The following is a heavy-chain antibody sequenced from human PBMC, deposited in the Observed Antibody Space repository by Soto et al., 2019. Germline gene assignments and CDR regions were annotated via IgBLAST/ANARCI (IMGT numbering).Heavy chain of an antibody. V-gene: IGHV4-59*01. J-gene: IGHJ5*02. CDR2: IYYSGST. CDR1: GGSISSYY. Sequence: SSETLSLTCTVSGGSISSYYWSWIRQPPGKGLEWIGYIYYSGSTNYNPSLKSRVTISVDTSKNQFSLKLSSVTAADTAVYYCAREDYSYGYKYWFDPWGQGTLVTVSS. D-gene: IGHD5-18*01. CDR3: AREDYSYGYKYWFDP.